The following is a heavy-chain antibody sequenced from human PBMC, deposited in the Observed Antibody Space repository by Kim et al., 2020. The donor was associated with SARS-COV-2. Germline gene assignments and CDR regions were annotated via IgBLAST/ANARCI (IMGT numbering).Heavy chain of an antibody. Sequence: GGSLRLSCAASGFTFSSYAMSWVRQAPGKGLEWVSAISGSGGSTYYADSVKGRFTISRDNSKNTLYLQMNSLRAEDTAVYYCAKDGPRGYDSSGYYYGSNTPGYLFDYWGQGSLVTVSS. CDR1: GFTFSSYA. CDR3: AKDGPRGYDSSGYYYGSNTPGYLFDY. CDR2: ISGSGGST. D-gene: IGHD3-22*01. J-gene: IGHJ4*02. V-gene: IGHV3-23*01.